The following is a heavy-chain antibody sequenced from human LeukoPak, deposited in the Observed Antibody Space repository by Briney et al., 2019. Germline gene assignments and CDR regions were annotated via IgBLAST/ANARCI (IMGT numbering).Heavy chain of an antibody. Sequence: GGSLRLSCAASGFTFSSYGMHWVRQAPGKGLEWVAFIRYDGSNKYYADSVKGRFTISRDNAKNSHYLQMNSLRAEDTAVYYCARKGWYSDLWGRGTLVSVSS. V-gene: IGHV3-30*02. J-gene: IGHJ2*01. CDR2: IRYDGSNK. CDR3: ARKGWYSDL. CDR1: GFTFSSYG.